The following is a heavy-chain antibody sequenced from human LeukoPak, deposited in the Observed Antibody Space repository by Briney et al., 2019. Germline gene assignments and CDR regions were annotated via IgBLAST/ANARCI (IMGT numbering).Heavy chain of an antibody. D-gene: IGHD5-24*01. J-gene: IGHJ4*02. CDR2: MKQDGSEK. V-gene: IGHV3-7*01. CDR3: ARDRRDGYNVLDY. Sequence: GGSLRLSCAASGFSFSTYWMTWVRQAPGKGLEWVANMKQDGSEKYYVDSVRGRFTISRDNAKNSLYLEMNSLRAEDTAMYYCARDRRDGYNVLDYWGQGTLVTVSA. CDR1: GFSFSTYW.